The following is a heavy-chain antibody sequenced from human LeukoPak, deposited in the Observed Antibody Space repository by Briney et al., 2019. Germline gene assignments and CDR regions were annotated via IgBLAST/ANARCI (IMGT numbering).Heavy chain of an antibody. CDR1: GGSGSSGSCY. Sequence: SETLSLTCTVSGGSGSSGSCYWSWIRQPPGKGLEWIGYLYYSGSTNYNPSLKSRVTISVDTSKNQFSLKLSSVTAADTAVYYCARQARPRDWNDGGYFDYWGQGTLVTVSS. V-gene: IGHV4-61*01. CDR2: LYYSGST. J-gene: IGHJ4*02. D-gene: IGHD1-1*01. CDR3: ARQARPRDWNDGGYFDY.